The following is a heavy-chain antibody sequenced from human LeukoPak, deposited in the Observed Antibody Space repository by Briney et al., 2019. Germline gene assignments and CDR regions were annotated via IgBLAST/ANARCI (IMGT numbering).Heavy chain of an antibody. J-gene: IGHJ6*02. D-gene: IGHD2-2*01. V-gene: IGHV3-30-3*01. CDR3: ARDRSTPYGMDV. CDR2: ISYDGSNK. CDR1: GFTFSSYA. Sequence: GGSLRLSCAASGFTFSSYAMHWVRQAPGKGLEWVAVISYDGSNKYYADSVKGRSTISRDNSKNTLYLQMNSLRAEDTAVYYCARDRSTPYGMDVWGQGTTVTVS.